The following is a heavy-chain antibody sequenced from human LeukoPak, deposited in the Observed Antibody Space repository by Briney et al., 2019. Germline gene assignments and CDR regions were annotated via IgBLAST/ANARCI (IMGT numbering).Heavy chain of an antibody. Sequence: PGGSLRLSCAASGFTFSSYGMHWVRQAPGKGLEWISGVNWNGGSTGYADSVKGRFTISRDNAKNSLYLQMNSLRAEDTALYYCVRALPDYSSSWYVDYWGQGTLVTVSS. CDR1: GFTFSSYG. J-gene: IGHJ4*02. V-gene: IGHV3-20*04. CDR2: VNWNGGST. CDR3: VRALPDYSSSWYVDY. D-gene: IGHD6-13*01.